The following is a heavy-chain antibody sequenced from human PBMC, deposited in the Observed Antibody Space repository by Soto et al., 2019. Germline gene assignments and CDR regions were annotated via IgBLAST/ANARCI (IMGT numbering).Heavy chain of an antibody. CDR1: GGTFSSYA. CDR2: IIPIFGTA. J-gene: IGHJ3*02. CDR3: ARDYGGNSGEFDI. V-gene: IGHV1-69*06. Sequence: SVKVSCKASGGTFSSYAISWVRQAPGQGLEWMGGIIPIFGTANYAQKFQGRVTITADKSTSTAYMELSSLRSEDTAVYYCARDYGGNSGEFDIWGQGTMVTVSS. D-gene: IGHD4-17*01.